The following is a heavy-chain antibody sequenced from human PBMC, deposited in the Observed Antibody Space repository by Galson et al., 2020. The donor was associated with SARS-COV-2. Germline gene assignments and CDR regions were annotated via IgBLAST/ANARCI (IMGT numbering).Heavy chain of an antibody. V-gene: IGHV4-59*01. J-gene: IGHJ4*02. CDR3: ARGRFSYPSN. CDR2: VYYSGGSGST. Sequence: SETLSLTCTISGASISSSYWSWVRQPPGKGLEWLGYVYYSGGSGSTNYNPSLKSRVTISVDTSKNQFSLKMSSVTAADTAVYYCARGRFSYPSNWGQGTLVTVSS. CDR1: GASISSSY.